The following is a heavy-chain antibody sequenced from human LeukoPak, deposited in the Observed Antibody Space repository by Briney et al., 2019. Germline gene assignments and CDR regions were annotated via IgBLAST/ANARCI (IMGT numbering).Heavy chain of an antibody. D-gene: IGHD3-16*01. CDR3: ANLVITFGGKLSDY. CDR1: GGSFSGFH. J-gene: IGHJ4*02. Sequence: SGTLSLTCAVYGGSFSGFHWSWIRQPPGKGLEWIWEINHSGSTKYNPSLKSRVTISVDTSKSQFSLKVNSVTAADTAVHYCANLVITFGGKLSDYWGQGTLVTVSS. V-gene: IGHV4-34*01. CDR2: INHSGST.